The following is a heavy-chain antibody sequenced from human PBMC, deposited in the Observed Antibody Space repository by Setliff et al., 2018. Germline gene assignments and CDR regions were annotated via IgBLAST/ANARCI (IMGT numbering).Heavy chain of an antibody. CDR3: ARHVGSRSRGYNYYYYYMDV. Sequence: SETLSLTCTVSGGSLRGNAIFWGWIRQPPGKGLEWIGSIYYTGDPYYNPSLKSRVTMSVDTSRNQRSLKLTSVTAADTAVYYCARHVGSRSRGYNYYYYYMDVWGKGTTVTVS. J-gene: IGHJ6*03. CDR2: IYYTGDP. D-gene: IGHD3-10*01. V-gene: IGHV4-39*01. CDR1: GGSLRGNAIF.